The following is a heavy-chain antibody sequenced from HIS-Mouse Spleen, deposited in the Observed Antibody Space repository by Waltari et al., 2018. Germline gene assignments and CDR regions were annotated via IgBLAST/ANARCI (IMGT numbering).Heavy chain of an antibody. J-gene: IGHJ2*01. V-gene: IGHV4-39*07. CDR3: AREIPYSSSWYDWYFDL. CDR2: CYYSGRT. CDR1: GGSISSSSYY. Sequence: QLQLQESGPGLVKPSETLSLTCTVSGGSISSSSYYWGWIRQPPGEGREWIGSCYYSGRTDYNPALKSRVTISVDTSKNQFSLKLSSVTAADTAVYYCAREIPYSSSWYDWYFDLWGRGTLVTVSS. D-gene: IGHD6-13*01.